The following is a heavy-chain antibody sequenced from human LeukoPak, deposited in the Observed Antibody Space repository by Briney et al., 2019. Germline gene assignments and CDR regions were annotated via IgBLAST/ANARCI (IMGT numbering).Heavy chain of an antibody. Sequence: PSETLSLTCTVSGGSISSYYWSWIRQPPGKGLEWIGYIYYSGSTNYNPSLKSRVTISVDTSKNQFSLKLSSVTAADTAVYYCARVCRDYYGSGSYCWDYWGQGTLVTASS. J-gene: IGHJ4*02. V-gene: IGHV4-59*01. CDR3: ARVCRDYYGSGSYCWDY. CDR2: IYYSGST. CDR1: GGSISSYY. D-gene: IGHD3-10*01.